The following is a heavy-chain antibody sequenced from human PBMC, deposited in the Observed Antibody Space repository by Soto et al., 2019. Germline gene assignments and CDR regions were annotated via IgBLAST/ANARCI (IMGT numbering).Heavy chain of an antibody. CDR3: ARLTSRTTVASHGRRNWFDP. CDR2: IYDTGTT. D-gene: IGHD1-1*01. J-gene: IGHJ5*02. CDR1: GGSINSITYF. V-gene: IGHV4-39*01. Sequence: SETLSLTCALSGGSINSITYFWVWIRKPPGKGLEWIGDIYDTGTTYYNPSLKSRVTISVDPSKNQFSLKLTSVTAADTAVYYFARLTSRTTVASHGRRNWFDPWGPGNLVTVSS.